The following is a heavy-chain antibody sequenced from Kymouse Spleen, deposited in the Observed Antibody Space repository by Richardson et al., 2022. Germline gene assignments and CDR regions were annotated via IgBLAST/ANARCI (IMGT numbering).Heavy chain of an antibody. V-gene: IGHV4-39*01. CDR3: ARRDVLRYFDWFP. CDR1: GGSISSSSYY. Sequence: QLQLQESGPGLVKPSETLSLTCTVSGGSISSSSYYWGWIRQPPGKGLEWIGSIYYSGSTYYNPSLKSRVTISVDTSKNQFSLKLSSVTAADTAVYYCARRDVLRYFDWFPWGQGTLVTVSS. CDR2: IYYSGST. J-gene: IGHJ5*02. D-gene: IGHD3-9*01.